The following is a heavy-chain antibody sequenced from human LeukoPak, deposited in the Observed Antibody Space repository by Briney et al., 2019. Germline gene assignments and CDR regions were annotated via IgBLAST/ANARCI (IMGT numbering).Heavy chain of an antibody. CDR2: IYSGGGT. D-gene: IGHD1-7*01. CDR3: ARINVITGTYY. V-gene: IGHV3-66*01. CDR1: GFTVSNNY. J-gene: IGHJ4*02. Sequence: PGGSLRLSCAVSGFTVSNNYMSWVRQAPGKGLEWVSVIYSGGGTHYADSVKGRFIISRDNSKNTVYLQMNSLRAEDTAVYYCARINVITGTYYWGQGTLVTVSS.